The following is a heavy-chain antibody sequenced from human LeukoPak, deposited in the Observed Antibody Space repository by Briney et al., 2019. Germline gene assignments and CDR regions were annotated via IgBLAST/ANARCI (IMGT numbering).Heavy chain of an antibody. CDR1: GGSVSSDNYY. D-gene: IGHD6-19*01. Sequence: PSETLSLTCTVSGGSVSSDNYYWSWIRQPPGRGLEWIGYIYYSGSTNYNPSLKSRVTISVDTSKNQFSLKLSSVTAADTAVYYCAKGGHSSGWYHDYWSQGTLVTVSS. J-gene: IGHJ4*02. CDR3: AKGGHSSGWYHDY. CDR2: IYYSGST. V-gene: IGHV4-61*01.